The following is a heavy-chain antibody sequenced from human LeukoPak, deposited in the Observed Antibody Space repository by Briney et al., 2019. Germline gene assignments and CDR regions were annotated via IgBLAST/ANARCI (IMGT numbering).Heavy chain of an antibody. D-gene: IGHD5-18*01. CDR3: ARRGSGYSYDY. CDR2: IYYSVST. J-gene: IGHJ4*02. V-gene: IGHV4-39*01. Sequence: KPSETLSLTCTVSGGTISSSSYYWGWLRQPPGKGLEWIGSIYYSVSTYYNPSLKSRVTISVDTSKNQFSLKLSSVTAADTAVYYCARRGSGYSYDYWGQGTLVTVSS. CDR1: GGTISSSSYY.